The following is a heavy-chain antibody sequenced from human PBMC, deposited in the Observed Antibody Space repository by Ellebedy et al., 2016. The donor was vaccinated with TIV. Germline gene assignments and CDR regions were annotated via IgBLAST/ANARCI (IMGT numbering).Heavy chain of an antibody. D-gene: IGHD3-16*02. CDR1: GFMFRSYD. Sequence: PGGSLRLSCVVSGFMFRSYDMSWVRQAPGKGLEWVSTISSYGDKTYFGDSVKGRLTISRDNSKNTVFLQMHSLRAEDTAVYYCAKGRSPGYQHFDYWGQGALVTVSS. V-gene: IGHV3-23*01. J-gene: IGHJ4*02. CDR2: ISSYGDKT. CDR3: AKGRSPGYQHFDY.